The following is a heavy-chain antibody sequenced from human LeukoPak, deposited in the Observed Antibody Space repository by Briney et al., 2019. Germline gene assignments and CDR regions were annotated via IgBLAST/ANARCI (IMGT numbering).Heavy chain of an antibody. CDR1: GFTFSSYA. D-gene: IGHD3-10*01. V-gene: IGHV3-23*01. Sequence: GGSLRLSCAASGFTFSSYAMSWVREAPGKGLEWVSAISGSGGSTYYADSVKGRFTISRDNSKNTLYLQMNSLRAEDTAVYYCAKGDPKAGAYGMDVWGQGTTVTVYS. CDR2: ISGSGGST. CDR3: AKGDPKAGAYGMDV. J-gene: IGHJ6*02.